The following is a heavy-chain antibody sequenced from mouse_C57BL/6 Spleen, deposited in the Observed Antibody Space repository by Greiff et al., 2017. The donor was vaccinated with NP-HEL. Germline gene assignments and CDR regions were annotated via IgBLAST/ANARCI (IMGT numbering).Heavy chain of an antibody. V-gene: IGHV7-1*01. Sequence: EVKLVESGGGLVQSGRSLRLSCATSGFTFSDFYMEWVRQAPGKGLEWIAASRNKANDYTTEYSASVKGRFIVSRDTSQSILYLQMNALRAEDTAIYYCARDAGGYYPFDYWGQGTTLTVSS. J-gene: IGHJ2*01. CDR1: GFTFSDFY. D-gene: IGHD2-3*01. CDR3: ARDAGGYYPFDY. CDR2: SRNKANDYTT.